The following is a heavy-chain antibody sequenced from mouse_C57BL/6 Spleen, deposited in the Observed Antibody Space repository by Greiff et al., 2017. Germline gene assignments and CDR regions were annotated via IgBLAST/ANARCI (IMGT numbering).Heavy chain of an antibody. CDR3: ARGGYYGSMDY. J-gene: IGHJ2*02. CDR1: GYTFTSYW. CDR2: INPRNGGT. V-gene: IGHV1-53*01. Sequence: QVQLQQPGTELVKPGASVKLSCKASGYTFTSYWMHWVKQRPGQGLEWIGNINPRNGGTNYNQKFKSKATLTAVPSSSAYYLQRSSLTSEYSAVYYCARGGYYGSMDYWGQGTSLTVSS. D-gene: IGHD2-3*01.